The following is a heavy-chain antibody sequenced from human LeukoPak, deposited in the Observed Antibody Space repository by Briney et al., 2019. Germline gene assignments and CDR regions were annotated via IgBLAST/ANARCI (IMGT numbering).Heavy chain of an antibody. D-gene: IGHD3-10*01. Sequence: PGRSLRLSCAPTGFTFSSYGMSCVRQAPGQGLHPPSAIGGCGGRTYYADSVKGRFTISRDNSKNTLYLQMNSLRADDTAVYYCAKDLGIGGSGFWGQGTLVTVSS. CDR3: AKDLGIGGSGF. V-gene: IGHV3-23*01. J-gene: IGHJ4*02. CDR1: GFTFSSYG. CDR2: IGGCGGRT.